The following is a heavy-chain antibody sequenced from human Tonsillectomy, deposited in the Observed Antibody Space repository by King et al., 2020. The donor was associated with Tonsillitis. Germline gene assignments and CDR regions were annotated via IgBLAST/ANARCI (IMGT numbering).Heavy chain of an antibody. J-gene: IGHJ2*01. CDR3: ASGSSGWEYWYFDL. D-gene: IGHD6-19*01. CDR1: GFTFSTYT. CDR2: ISYDGSNK. Sequence: VQLVESGGGVVQPGRSLRLSCAASGFTFSTYTIHWVRQAPGKGLEWVTVISYDGSNKYYADSVKGRFTISRDNSKNTLYLQMNSLRAEDTAVYYCASGSSGWEYWYFDLWGRGTLVTVSS. V-gene: IGHV3-30-3*01.